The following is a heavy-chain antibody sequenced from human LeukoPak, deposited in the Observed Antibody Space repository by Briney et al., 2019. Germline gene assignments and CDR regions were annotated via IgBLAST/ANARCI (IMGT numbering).Heavy chain of an antibody. Sequence: SVKVSCKASGGTFSSYAISWVRQAPGQGLEWMGRIIPILGIANYAQKFQGRVTITADKSTSTAYMELSSLRSEDTAVYYCARGSITKDPAEYFQHWGQGTLVTVSS. V-gene: IGHV1-69*04. D-gene: IGHD3-3*01. J-gene: IGHJ1*01. CDR3: ARGSITKDPAEYFQH. CDR1: GGTFSSYA. CDR2: IIPILGIA.